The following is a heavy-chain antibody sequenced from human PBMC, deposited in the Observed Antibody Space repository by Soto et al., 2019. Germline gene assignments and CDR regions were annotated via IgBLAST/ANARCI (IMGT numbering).Heavy chain of an antibody. Sequence: SETLSLTCIVSGESISSSSYYCGWISQPPGKGLEWIGSIYYSGRTYYNPSFKSRVSISIDTSKNQFSLKLSSVTATDTAVYYCDRQRTTVVTQAYFDHWGQGALVTVSS. CDR1: GESISSSSYY. D-gene: IGHD2-21*02. CDR2: IYYSGRT. J-gene: IGHJ4*02. CDR3: DRQRTTVVTQAYFDH. V-gene: IGHV4-39*01.